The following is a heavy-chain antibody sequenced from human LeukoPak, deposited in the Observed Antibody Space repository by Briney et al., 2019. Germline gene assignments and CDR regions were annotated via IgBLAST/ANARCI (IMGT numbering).Heavy chain of an antibody. J-gene: IGHJ6*02. D-gene: IGHD3-10*01. CDR3: ARNPITMVRGVILAFGMDV. CDR1: GGSISSVDYY. CDR2: IYYSGST. V-gene: IGHV4-30-4*01. Sequence: PSQTLSLTCTVSGGSISSVDYYWSWIRQPPGKGLESIGYIYYSGSTYYNPSLKSRVTISVDTSKHQFSLKLSSVTAADTAVYYCARNPITMVRGVILAFGMDVWGQGTTVTVSS.